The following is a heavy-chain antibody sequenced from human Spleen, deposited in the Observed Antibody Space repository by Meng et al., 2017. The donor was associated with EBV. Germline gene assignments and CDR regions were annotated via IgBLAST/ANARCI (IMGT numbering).Heavy chain of an antibody. V-gene: IGHV1-18*01. Sequence: LGQSGAEVKKPGCSVKVPCKASGYTFTRYGITWVRQAPGRGPEWMGWISTYNGNTDYAQKLQGRATLTTDTSTATAYMELRSLRSDDTAVYYCATAEDIVIEKSSSEYFHHWGQGTLVTVSS. D-gene: IGHD2/OR15-2a*01. J-gene: IGHJ1*01. CDR1: GYTFTRYG. CDR3: ATAEDIVIEKSSSEYFHH. CDR2: ISTYNGNT.